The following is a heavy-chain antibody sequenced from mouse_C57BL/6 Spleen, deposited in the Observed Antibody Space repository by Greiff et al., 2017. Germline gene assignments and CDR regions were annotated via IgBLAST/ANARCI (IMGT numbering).Heavy chain of an antibody. CDR3: ARHEAYSNFPWFAY. CDR2: ISSGGSYT. D-gene: IGHD2-5*01. J-gene: IGHJ3*01. CDR1: GFTFSSYG. Sequence: EVKLVESGGDLVKPGGSLKLSCAASGFTFSSYGMSWVRQTPDKRLEWVATISSGGSYTYYPDSVKGRFTISRDNAKNTLYLQMSSLKSEDTAMYYCARHEAYSNFPWFAYWGQGTLVTVSA. V-gene: IGHV5-6*02.